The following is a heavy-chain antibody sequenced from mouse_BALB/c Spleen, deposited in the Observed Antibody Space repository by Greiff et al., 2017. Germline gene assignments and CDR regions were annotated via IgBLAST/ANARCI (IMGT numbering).Heavy chain of an antibody. V-gene: IGHV2-2*02. CDR1: GFSLTSYG. CDR2: IWSGGST. Sequence: VQLQESGPGLVQPSQSLSITCTVSGFSLTSYGVHWVRQSPGKGLEWLGVIWSGGSTDYNAAFISRLSISKDNSKSQVFFKMNSLQANDTAIYYCARNSPVRDAMDYWGQGTSVTVSS. J-gene: IGHJ4*01. CDR3: ARNSPVRDAMDY. D-gene: IGHD1-1*01.